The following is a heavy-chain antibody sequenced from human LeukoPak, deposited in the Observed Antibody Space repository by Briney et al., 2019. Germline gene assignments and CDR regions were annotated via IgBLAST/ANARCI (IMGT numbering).Heavy chain of an antibody. CDR1: GFTFSTCA. V-gene: IGHV3-30*02. J-gene: IGHJ4*02. CDR2: IRSDGINK. CDR3: AKGRPGAGKWHLHY. Sequence: GGSLRLSCAASGFTFSTCAMHWVRQAPGKGLEWVTFIRSDGINKYYADSVKGRFTISRDNSKNTLYLQMNSLRDEDTAVYYWAKGRPGAGKWHLHYWGKGSLVTVSS. D-gene: IGHD2-8*01.